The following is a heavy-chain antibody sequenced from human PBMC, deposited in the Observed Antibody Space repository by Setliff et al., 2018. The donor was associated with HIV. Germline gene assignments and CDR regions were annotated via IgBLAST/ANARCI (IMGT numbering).Heavy chain of an antibody. CDR2: IYYSGST. J-gene: IGHJ6*03. Sequence: SETLSLTCTVSGGSISSYYWSWIRQPPGKGLEWIGYIYYSGSTNYNPSLKSRVTISVDTSKNQFSLKLSSVTAADTAAYYCARGPPGYSSGWYYGSLGYMDVWGKGTTVTVSS. CDR3: ARGPPGYSSGWYYGSLGYMDV. CDR1: GGSISSYY. D-gene: IGHD6-19*01. V-gene: IGHV4-59*01.